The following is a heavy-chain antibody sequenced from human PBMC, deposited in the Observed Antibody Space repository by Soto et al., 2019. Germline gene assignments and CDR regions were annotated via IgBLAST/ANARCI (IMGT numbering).Heavy chain of an antibody. CDR3: SRAVGGFTYGYPDY. D-gene: IGHD5-18*01. V-gene: IGHV2-70*01. J-gene: IGHJ4*02. Sequence: SGPTLVTPTQTLTLTCTFSGFSLSTTGMCVSWIRQPPGKALEWLALIDWADDKYYSTSLKTRLTISKDTSKNQVVLTMTNVEPVDTATYFCSRAVGGFTYGYPDYWGQRTLVTVSS. CDR1: GFSLSTTGMC. CDR2: IDWADDK.